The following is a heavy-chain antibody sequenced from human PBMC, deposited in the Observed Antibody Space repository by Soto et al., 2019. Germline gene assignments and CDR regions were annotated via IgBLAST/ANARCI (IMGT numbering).Heavy chain of an antibody. D-gene: IGHD6-19*01. CDR1: GFTFSSYS. CDR2: ISSSSSYI. CDR3: ARAPYSSGPYYFDY. V-gene: IGHV3-21*01. Sequence: EVQLVESGGGLVKPGGSLRLSCAASGFTFSSYSMNWVRQAPGKGLEWVSSISSSSSYIYYADSVKGRFTISRDNAKNSLYLQMNSLRAEDRAVYYCARAPYSSGPYYFDYWGQGTLVTVSS. J-gene: IGHJ4*02.